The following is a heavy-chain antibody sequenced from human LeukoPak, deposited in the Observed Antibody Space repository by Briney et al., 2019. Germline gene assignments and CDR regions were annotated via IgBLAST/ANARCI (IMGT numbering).Heavy chain of an antibody. D-gene: IGHD3-16*02. CDR1: GFTFSSYS. J-gene: IGHJ4*02. CDR2: ISSSSSYI. CDR3: ARDTGYDYVWGSYRYRFDY. V-gene: IGHV3-21*01. Sequence: PGGSLRLSCAASGFTFSSYSMNWVRQAPGKGLEWVSSISSSSSYIYYADSVKGRFTISRDNAKNSLYLQMNSLRAEDTAVYYCARDTGYDYVWGSYRYRFDYWGQGTLVTVSS.